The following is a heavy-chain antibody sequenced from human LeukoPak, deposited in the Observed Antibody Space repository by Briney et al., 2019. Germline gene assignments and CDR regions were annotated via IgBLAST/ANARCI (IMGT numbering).Heavy chain of an antibody. CDR1: GFTSGRFA. V-gene: IGHV3-30-3*01. D-gene: IGHD5-12*01. CDR2: ISYDGSNK. J-gene: IGHJ4*02. Sequence: GGSLGLSCAAPGFTSGRFAMNWVRQAPGKGLEGVAVISYDGSNKYYADSVKGRFTISRDNSKNTLYLQMNSLRAEDTAVYYCAREVATRGGRTDYWGQGTLVTVSS. CDR3: AREVATRGGRTDY.